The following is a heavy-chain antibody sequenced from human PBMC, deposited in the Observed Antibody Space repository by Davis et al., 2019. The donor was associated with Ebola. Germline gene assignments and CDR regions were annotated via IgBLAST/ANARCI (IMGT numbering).Heavy chain of an antibody. Sequence: PGGSLRLSCAASGFSFSSFAMHWVRQAPGKGLQWVALLAYDGSNTYYSDSVEGRFTISRDNAKNSLYLQMNNLRAEDAAVYYCARDPIQASRVYVSGDYWGQGTLVTVSS. J-gene: IGHJ4*02. V-gene: IGHV3-33*05. CDR3: ARDPIQASRVYVSGDY. D-gene: IGHD5/OR15-5a*01. CDR2: LAYDGSNT. CDR1: GFSFSSFA.